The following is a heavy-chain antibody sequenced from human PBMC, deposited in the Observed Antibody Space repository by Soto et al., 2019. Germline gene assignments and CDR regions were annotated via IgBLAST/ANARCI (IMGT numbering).Heavy chain of an antibody. J-gene: IGHJ4*02. CDR2: IYHSGYSNHINYRGST. D-gene: IGHD6-6*01. Sequence: QVQLQESGPGLVEPSETLSLTCTVSGVSISTYYWSWIRQPPGKGPEWIGYIYHSGYSNHINYRGSTNYNPSLKSRVTISVDMSKNELSLKLTSVTAADTAVYYCARYGSSSGYFDYWGQGTLVTVSS. V-gene: IGHV4-59*01. CDR3: ARYGSSSGYFDY. CDR1: GVSISTYY.